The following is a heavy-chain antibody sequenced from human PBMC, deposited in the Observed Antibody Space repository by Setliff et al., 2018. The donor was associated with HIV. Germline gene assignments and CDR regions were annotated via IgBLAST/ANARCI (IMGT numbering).Heavy chain of an antibody. J-gene: IGHJ6*03. CDR2: MNPDSGNT. V-gene: IGHV1-8*03. Sequence: ASVKVSCKASGYTFTSYGINWVRQATGQGLEWMGWMNPDSGNTGSAQNFQGRLTITWNTSISTAYMELGSLGFDDTAVYFCARTRSGGSSVYYYYYMDVWGQGTAVTVSS. CDR1: GYTFTSYG. D-gene: IGHD2-15*01. CDR3: ARTRSGGSSVYYYYYMDV.